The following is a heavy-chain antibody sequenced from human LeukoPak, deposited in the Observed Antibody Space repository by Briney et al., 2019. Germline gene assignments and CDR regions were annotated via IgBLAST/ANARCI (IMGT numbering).Heavy chain of an antibody. Sequence: GGSLRLSCATSGFTFSTYWMNWVRQAPGKGLEWVANIRPDGYFQDYVESVKGRFSISRDNAKNTLYLQMNSLRAEDTGVYYCARGVGATPAHYDYWGQGTRVTVSS. CDR3: ARGVGATPAHYDY. CDR1: GFTFSTYW. V-gene: IGHV3-7*01. CDR2: IRPDGYFQ. D-gene: IGHD2-15*01. J-gene: IGHJ4*02.